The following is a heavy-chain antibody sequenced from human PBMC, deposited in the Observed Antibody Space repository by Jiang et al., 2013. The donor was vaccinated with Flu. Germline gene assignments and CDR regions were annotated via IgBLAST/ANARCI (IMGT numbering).Heavy chain of an antibody. J-gene: IGHJ3*02. Sequence: IRQPPREGPWSWLARIDWDDDKYYSTSLKTRLTISKDTSKNQVVLTMTNMDPVDTATYYCARTRIAATAHDAFDIWGQGTMVTVSS. CDR2: IDWDDDK. CDR3: ARTRIAATAHDAFDI. D-gene: IGHD2-15*01. V-gene: IGHV2-70*11.